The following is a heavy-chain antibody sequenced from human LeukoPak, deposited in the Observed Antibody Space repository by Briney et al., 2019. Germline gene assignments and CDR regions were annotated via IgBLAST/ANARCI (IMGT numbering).Heavy chain of an antibody. CDR2: MNPNSGNT. V-gene: IGHV1-8*01. Sequence: ASVKVSCKASGYTFTSYDINWVRQATGQGLEWMGWMNPNSGNTGYAQKFQGRVTMTRNTSISTAYMELGSLRSEDTAVYYCATGAAPGYSSSWYSRYYYYGMDVWGQGTTVTVSS. CDR1: GYTFTSYD. J-gene: IGHJ6*02. D-gene: IGHD6-13*01. CDR3: ATGAAPGYSSSWYSRYYYYGMDV.